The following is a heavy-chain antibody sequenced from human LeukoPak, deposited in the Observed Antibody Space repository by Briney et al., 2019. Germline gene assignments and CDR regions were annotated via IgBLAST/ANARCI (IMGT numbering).Heavy chain of an antibody. Sequence: SPTLSLTFAISGDSVSINSAAWNWIRQSPSRGLEWLGRTYYRSKWYNDYAVSVKSRITINANTSKNQFSLQLNSVTPEDTAVYYCARGLAGNFDYWGQGTLVTVSS. CDR2: TYYRSKWYN. D-gene: IGHD6-19*01. CDR1: GDSVSINSAA. CDR3: ARGLAGNFDY. V-gene: IGHV6-1*01. J-gene: IGHJ4*02.